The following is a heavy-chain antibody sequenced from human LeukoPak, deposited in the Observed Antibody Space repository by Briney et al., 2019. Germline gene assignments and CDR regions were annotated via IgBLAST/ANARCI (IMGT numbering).Heavy chain of an antibody. V-gene: IGHV4-59*01. J-gene: IGHJ3*02. CDR1: GVSINNYY. D-gene: IGHD5-12*01. CDR2: VYYSGST. CDR3: ARSRGYSGYAYDAFDI. Sequence: PSETLSLTCSVSGVSINNYYWSWIREPPGRRLEWIGYVYYSGSTNYNPSLKSRVTISVDTSKNQFSLKLSSVTAADTAVYYCARSRGYSGYAYDAFDIWGQGTMVTVSS.